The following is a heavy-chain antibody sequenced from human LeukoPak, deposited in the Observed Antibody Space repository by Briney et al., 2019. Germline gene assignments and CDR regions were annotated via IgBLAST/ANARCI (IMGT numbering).Heavy chain of an antibody. J-gene: IGHJ4*02. V-gene: IGHV3-48*03. CDR1: GFTFSSYE. CDR2: ISSSGSTV. Sequence: PGGSLRLSCAASGFTFSSYEMKWVRQAPGKGLEWVSYISSSGSTVSYADSVKGRFTISRDNAKNSLYLQMNSLRAEDTALYYCARGGAEGSGWYLGYFDYWGQGTLVTVSS. CDR3: ARGGAEGSGWYLGYFDY. D-gene: IGHD6-19*01.